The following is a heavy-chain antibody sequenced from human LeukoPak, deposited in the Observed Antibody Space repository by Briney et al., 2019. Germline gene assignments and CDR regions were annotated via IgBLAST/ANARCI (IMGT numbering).Heavy chain of an antibody. J-gene: IGHJ5*01. V-gene: IGHV1-69*13. CDR1: GGTFSSYA. CDR3: ARDLYSSGWFGY. CDR2: IIPIFGTA. D-gene: IGHD6-19*01. Sequence: ASVKVSCKASGGTFSSYAISWVRQAPGQGLEWMGGIIPIFGTANYAQKFQGRVTITADESTSTAYMELSSLRSEDTAVYHCARDLYSSGWFGYWGQGTLVTVSS.